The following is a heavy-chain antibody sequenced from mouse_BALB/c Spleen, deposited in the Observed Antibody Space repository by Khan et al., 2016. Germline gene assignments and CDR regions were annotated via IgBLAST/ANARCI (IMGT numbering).Heavy chain of an antibody. J-gene: IGHJ2*01. D-gene: IGHD2-1*01. Sequence: EVQLQESGPDLVKPGASVNISCKASGYSFTGYYMHWVKESHGKSLEWIGRVNPNNGGTSYNQKFKGQAILTVDKTSSIAYMELRSLTSDDSAAYYGASMRGHYVCWGQGTTLTVSS. CDR1: GYSFTGYY. V-gene: IGHV1-26*01. CDR3: ASMRGHYVC. CDR2: VNPNNGGT.